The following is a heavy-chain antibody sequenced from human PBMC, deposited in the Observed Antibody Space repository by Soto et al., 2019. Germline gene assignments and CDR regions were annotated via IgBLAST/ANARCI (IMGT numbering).Heavy chain of an antibody. D-gene: IGHD5-12*01. CDR3: ARDRSVEMATQVESYFDY. J-gene: IGHJ4*02. V-gene: IGHV4-31*03. CDR1: GGSISSGGYY. CDR2: IYYSGST. Sequence: SETLSLTCTVSGGSISSGGYYWSWIRQHPGKGLEWIGYIYYSGSTYYNPSLKSRVTISVDTSKNQFSLKLSSVTAADTAVYYCARDRSVEMATQVESYFDYWGQGTLVTVSS.